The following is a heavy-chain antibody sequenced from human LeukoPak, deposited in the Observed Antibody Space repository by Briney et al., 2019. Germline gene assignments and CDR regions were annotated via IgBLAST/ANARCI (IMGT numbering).Heavy chain of an antibody. CDR1: GGTFSSYA. V-gene: IGHV1-69*06. Sequence: GASVKVSCKASGGTFSSYAISWVRQAPGQGLEWMGGIIPIFGTANYAQKFQGRVTITADKSTSTAYMGLSSLRSEDTAVYYCARDRTRSRTYDYWGQGTLVTVSS. J-gene: IGHJ4*02. D-gene: IGHD1-1*01. CDR2: IIPIFGTA. CDR3: ARDRTRSRTYDY.